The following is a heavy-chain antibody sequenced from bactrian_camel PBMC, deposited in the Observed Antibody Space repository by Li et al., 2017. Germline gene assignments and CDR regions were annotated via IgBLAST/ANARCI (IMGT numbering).Heavy chain of an antibody. Sequence: HVQLVESGGGSVQAGGSLRLSCEVSRLTSSRCCMGWFRQPPGKGREGVVAIDSDGTKTYADSVKGRFTISISKDNAKNTLYLEMNNLKPEDTAMYYCAADDIGMSALQALGVNQSLWKYWGQGTQVTVS. CDR1: RLTSSRCC. CDR2: IDSDGTK. CDR3: AADDIGMSALQALGVNQSLWKY. D-gene: IGHD3*01. J-gene: IGHJ4*01. V-gene: IGHV3S26*01.